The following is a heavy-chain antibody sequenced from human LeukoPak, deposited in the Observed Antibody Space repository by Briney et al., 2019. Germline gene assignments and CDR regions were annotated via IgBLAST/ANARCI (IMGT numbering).Heavy chain of an antibody. J-gene: IGHJ4*02. CDR2: IIPILGIA. CDR3: ARDLRGYSYGTDPSFDY. D-gene: IGHD5-18*01. Sequence: SVKVSCKASGGTFSSYAISWVRQAPGQGLEWMGRIIPILGIANYAQKFQGRVTITADKSTSTAYMELSSLRSEDTAVYYCARDLRGYSYGTDPSFDYWGQGTLVTVSS. CDR1: GGTFSSYA. V-gene: IGHV1-69*04.